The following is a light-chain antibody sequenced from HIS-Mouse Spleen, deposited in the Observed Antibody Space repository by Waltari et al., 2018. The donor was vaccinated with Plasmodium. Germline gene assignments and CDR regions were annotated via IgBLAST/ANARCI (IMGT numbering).Light chain of an antibody. CDR3: CSYAGSSTFVV. CDR2: EGS. J-gene: IGLJ2*01. Sequence: QSALTQPASVSGSPGQSITISCNGTSSDVGSYHLVSWYQQHPGKAPKLMIYEGSKRPSGVSKRFSGSKSGNTASLTISGLQAEDEADYYCCSYAGSSTFVVFGGGTKLTVL. CDR1: SSDVGSYHL. V-gene: IGLV2-23*03.